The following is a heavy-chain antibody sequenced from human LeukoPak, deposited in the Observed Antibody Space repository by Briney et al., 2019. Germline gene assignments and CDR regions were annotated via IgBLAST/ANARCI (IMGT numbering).Heavy chain of an antibody. J-gene: IGHJ3*02. Sequence: GASLRLSCAASGFTFSSYAMSWVRQAPEKGLEWVSAISGSGGSTYYADSVKGRFTISRDNSKNTLYLQMNSLRAEDTAVYYCAKDRKWELLDADDAFDIWGQGTMVTVSS. CDR2: ISGSGGST. CDR3: AKDRKWELLDADDAFDI. CDR1: GFTFSSYA. V-gene: IGHV3-23*01. D-gene: IGHD1-26*01.